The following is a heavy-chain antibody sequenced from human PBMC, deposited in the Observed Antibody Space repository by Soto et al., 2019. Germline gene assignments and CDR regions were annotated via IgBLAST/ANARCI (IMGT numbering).Heavy chain of an antibody. D-gene: IGHD1-26*01. Sequence: SETLSLTCTVSGGSISSSDYYWSWIRQPPGKGLEWIGYIYYSGITYYNPSLKSRVTISVDTSKNQFSLNLSSVTAADTAVYYCAREGDSGTYSSAFDIWGQGTMVTVSS. CDR2: IYYSGIT. J-gene: IGHJ3*02. CDR1: GGSISSSDYY. CDR3: AREGDSGTYSSAFDI. V-gene: IGHV4-30-4*01.